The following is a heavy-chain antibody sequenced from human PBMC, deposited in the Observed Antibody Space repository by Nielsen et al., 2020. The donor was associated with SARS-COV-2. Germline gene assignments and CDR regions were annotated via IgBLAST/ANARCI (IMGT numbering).Heavy chain of an antibody. CDR3: ARDEAVLRAVAGTGGMDV. CDR1: GGSISSSSYY. CDR2: IYYSGST. Sequence: SETLSLTCTVSGGSISSSSYYWGWIRQPPGKGLEWIGSIYYSGSTYYNPSLKSRVTISVDTSKNQFSLKLSSVTAADTAVYYCARDEAVLRAVAGTGGMDVWGQGTTVTVSS. D-gene: IGHD6-19*01. J-gene: IGHJ6*02. V-gene: IGHV4-39*02.